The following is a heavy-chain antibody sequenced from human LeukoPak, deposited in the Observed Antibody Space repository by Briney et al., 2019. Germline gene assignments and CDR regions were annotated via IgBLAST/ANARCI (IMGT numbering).Heavy chain of an antibody. CDR2: IWYDGSNK. CDR3: GKGNTIFGVALDY. V-gene: IGHV3-33*06. CDR1: GFTFSSYG. D-gene: IGHD3-3*01. Sequence: GGSLRLSCAASGFTFSSYGMHWVRQAPGKGLEWVAVIWYDGSNKYYADSVKGRFTISRDNSKNTLYLQMNSLRAEDTAVYYCGKGNTIFGVALDYWGQGTLVTVSS. J-gene: IGHJ4*02.